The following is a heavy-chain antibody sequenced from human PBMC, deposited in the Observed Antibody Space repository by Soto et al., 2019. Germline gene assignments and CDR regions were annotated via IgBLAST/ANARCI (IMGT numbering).Heavy chain of an antibody. D-gene: IGHD6-13*01. Sequence: GGSLRLSCAASGFTFSSYGMHWVRQAPGKGLEWVAVISYDGSNKYYADSVKGRFTISRDNSKNTLYLQMNSLRAEDTAVYYCANPIGHSSSWYLDYSGPATLVTV. J-gene: IGHJ4*02. CDR3: ANPIGHSSSWYLDY. CDR2: ISYDGSNK. CDR1: GFTFSSYG. V-gene: IGHV3-30*18.